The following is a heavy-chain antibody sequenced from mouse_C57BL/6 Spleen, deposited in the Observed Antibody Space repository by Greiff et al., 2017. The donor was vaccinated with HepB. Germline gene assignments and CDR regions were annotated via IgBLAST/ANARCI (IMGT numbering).Heavy chain of an antibody. J-gene: IGHJ3*01. D-gene: IGHD2-12*01. Sequence: EVQLQQSGPELVKPGASVKISCKASGYTFTDYYMNWVKQSHGKSLEWIGDINPNNGGTSYNQKFKGKSTLTVDKSSSTAYMELRSLTSEDSAVYYCARSSYYIGFAYWGQGTLVTVSA. CDR3: ARSSYYIGFAY. CDR1: GYTFTDYY. V-gene: IGHV1-26*01. CDR2: INPNNGGT.